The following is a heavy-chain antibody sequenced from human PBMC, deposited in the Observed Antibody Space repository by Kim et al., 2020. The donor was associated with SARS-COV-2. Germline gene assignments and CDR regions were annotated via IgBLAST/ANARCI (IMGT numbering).Heavy chain of an antibody. CDR3: AREGDYYGSGSLKSALDY. J-gene: IGHJ4*02. V-gene: IGHV1-69*01. Sequence: QGRVTITADESTSTAYMELSSLRSEDTAVYYCAREGDYYGSGSLKSALDYWGQGTLVTVSS. D-gene: IGHD3-10*01.